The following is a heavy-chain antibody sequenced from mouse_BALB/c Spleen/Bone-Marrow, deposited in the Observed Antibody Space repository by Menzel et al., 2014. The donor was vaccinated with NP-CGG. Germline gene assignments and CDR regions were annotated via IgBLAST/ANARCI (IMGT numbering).Heavy chain of an antibody. Sequence: VKLVESGSVLVRPGASVKLSCKASGYTFTSSWMHWAKQRPGQGLEWIGEIHPNSGNTNYNEKFKGKATLTVDTSSSTAYVDLSSLTSEDSAVYYCARGATALDYWGQGTTPTVSS. V-gene: IGHV1S130*01. D-gene: IGHD1-2*01. CDR3: ARGATALDY. CDR2: IHPNSGNT. J-gene: IGHJ2*01. CDR1: GYTFTSSW.